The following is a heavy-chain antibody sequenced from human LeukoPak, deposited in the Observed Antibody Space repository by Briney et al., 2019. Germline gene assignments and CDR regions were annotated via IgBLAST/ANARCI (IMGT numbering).Heavy chain of an antibody. D-gene: IGHD3-10*01. CDR2: MNPNSGNT. V-gene: IGHV1-8*01. CDR1: GYTFTSYD. Sequence: ASVKVSCKASGYTFTSYDINWVRQATGQGLEWMGWMNPNSGNTGYAQKFQGRVTMTRNTSISTAYMELSSLRSEDTAVYYCAISGLLWFGDYHYYMDVWGKGTTVTVSS. CDR3: AISGLLWFGDYHYYMDV. J-gene: IGHJ6*03.